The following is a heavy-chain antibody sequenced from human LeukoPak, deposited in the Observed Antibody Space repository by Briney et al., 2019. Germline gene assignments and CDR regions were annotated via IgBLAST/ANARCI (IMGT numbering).Heavy chain of an antibody. V-gene: IGHV4-34*01. Sequence: PSETLSLTCAVYGGSFSGYYWSWIRQPPGKGLEWIGEINHSGSTNYNPSLKSRVTISVDTSKNQFSLKLSSVTAADTAVYYCARAFPYYYDSSGSGGTLFDYWGQGALVTVSS. CDR3: ARAFPYYYDSSGSGGTLFDY. J-gene: IGHJ4*02. CDR1: GGSFSGYY. CDR2: INHSGST. D-gene: IGHD3-22*01.